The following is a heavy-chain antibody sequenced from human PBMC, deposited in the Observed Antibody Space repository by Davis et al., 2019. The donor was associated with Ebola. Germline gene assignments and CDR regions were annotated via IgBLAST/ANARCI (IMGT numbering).Heavy chain of an antibody. D-gene: IGHD3-9*01. Sequence: APVKVSCKSSGYTFTSYGLVWVRQAPGLGPEWMGWISGFNTNTNFAQKFQGRVTVSKDTSTNTAYMDLRSLTSDDTAIYYCARAPNYDVLTGTSSYYFDYWGQGTLVTVSS. CDR1: GYTFTSYG. CDR2: ISGFNTNT. J-gene: IGHJ4*02. V-gene: IGHV1-18*04. CDR3: ARAPNYDVLTGTSSYYFDY.